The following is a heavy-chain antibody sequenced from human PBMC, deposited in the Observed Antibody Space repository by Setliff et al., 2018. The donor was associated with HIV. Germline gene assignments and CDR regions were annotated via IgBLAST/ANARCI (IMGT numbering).Heavy chain of an antibody. CDR1: GGDFTTYI. J-gene: IGHJ4*02. Sequence: EASVKVSCKSSGGDFTTYIIGWVRQAPGQGLEWMGWINPNNGGTNYAQKFQGRVTMTRDTTITTVYMELTRLRSDDTAMFYCAVMGYCGGNSCYRTEGFDYWGQGTLVTVSS. V-gene: IGHV1-2*02. CDR3: AVMGYCGGNSCYRTEGFDY. D-gene: IGHD2-2*01. CDR2: INPNNGGT.